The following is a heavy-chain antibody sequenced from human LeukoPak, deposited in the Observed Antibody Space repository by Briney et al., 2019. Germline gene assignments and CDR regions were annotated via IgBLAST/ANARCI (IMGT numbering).Heavy chain of an antibody. CDR1: GGTFSSYA. CDR2: ITPIFGTA. D-gene: IGHD3-3*01. V-gene: IGHV1-69*05. CDR3: ARTKYPYYDFWSGYFDY. Sequence: SVKVSCKASGGTFSSYAISWVRQAPGQGLEWMGRITPIFGTANYAQKFQGRVTITTDESTSTAYMELSSLRSEDTAVYYCARTKYPYYDFWSGYFDYWGQGTLVTVSS. J-gene: IGHJ4*02.